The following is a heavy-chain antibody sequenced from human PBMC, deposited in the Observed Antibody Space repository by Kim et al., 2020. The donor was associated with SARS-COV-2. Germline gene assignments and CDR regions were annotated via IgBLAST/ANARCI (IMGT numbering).Heavy chain of an antibody. J-gene: IGHJ4*02. Sequence: SETLSLICTVSGGSISSSSYYWGWIRQPPGKGLEWIGSIYYSGSTYYNPSLKSRVTISVDTSKNQFSLKLSSVTAADTAVYYCARDPFGDPEDWDYWGQGTLVTVSS. V-gene: IGHV4-39*07. CDR3: ARDPFGDPEDWDY. CDR2: IYYSGST. D-gene: IGHD2-21*02. CDR1: GGSISSSSYY.